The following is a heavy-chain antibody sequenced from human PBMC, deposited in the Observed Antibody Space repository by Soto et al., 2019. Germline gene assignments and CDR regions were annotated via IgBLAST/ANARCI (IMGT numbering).Heavy chain of an antibody. CDR3: VRTSLVVAAATREDY. D-gene: IGHD2-15*01. J-gene: IGHJ4*02. CDR2: INSDGSST. Sequence: EVQLVESGGGLVQPGGSLRLSCAASGFTFSSYWMHWVRQAPGKGLVWVSRINSDGSSTSYADSVKGRLTISRDNAKKTLYLQMNSLRAEDKAVYYCVRTSLVVAAATREDYWGQGTLVTVSS. V-gene: IGHV3-74*01. CDR1: GFTFSSYW.